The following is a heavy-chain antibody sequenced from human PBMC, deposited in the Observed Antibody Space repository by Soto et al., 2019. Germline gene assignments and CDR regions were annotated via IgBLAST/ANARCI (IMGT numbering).Heavy chain of an antibody. D-gene: IGHD6-13*01. CDR3: AKDTGYSSSSFDY. CDR2: INWNSGSI. Sequence: PGGSLRLSCAASGFTFSSYAMHWVRQAPGKGLEWVSGINWNSGSIGYADAVKGRFTISGDNAKNSLYLQMNSLRAEDTALYYCAKDTGYSSSSFDYWGQGILVTVSS. CDR1: GFTFSSYA. V-gene: IGHV3-9*01. J-gene: IGHJ4*02.